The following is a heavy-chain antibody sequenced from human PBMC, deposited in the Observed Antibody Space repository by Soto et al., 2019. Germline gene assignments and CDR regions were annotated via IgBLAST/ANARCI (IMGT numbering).Heavy chain of an antibody. CDR3: ARSEGGSSISGY. Sequence: GGSLRLSCAASGFTFSSYGMHWVRQAPGKGLEWVAVIWYDGSNKYYADSVKGRFTISRDNSKNTLYLQMNSLRAEDTAVYYCARSEGGSSISGYWGQGTLVTISS. V-gene: IGHV3-33*01. D-gene: IGHD3-3*02. CDR2: IWYDGSNK. J-gene: IGHJ4*02. CDR1: GFTFSSYG.